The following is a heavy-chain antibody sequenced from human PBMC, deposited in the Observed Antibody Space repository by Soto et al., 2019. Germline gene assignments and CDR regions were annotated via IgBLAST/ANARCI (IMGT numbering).Heavy chain of an antibody. CDR2: ISGSGGSGRG. Sequence: PGGSLRLSCVGSGFSFRKYAMNWVRQAPGKGLEWVSGISGSGGSGRGFYADPVKGRFTISRDNSKNTLYLEMNNLRAEDTAVYYCAKDLDDYSSAIDFWGHGTLVTVSS. V-gene: IGHV3-23*01. CDR3: AKDLDDYSSAIDF. D-gene: IGHD4-4*01. J-gene: IGHJ4*01. CDR1: GFSFRKYA.